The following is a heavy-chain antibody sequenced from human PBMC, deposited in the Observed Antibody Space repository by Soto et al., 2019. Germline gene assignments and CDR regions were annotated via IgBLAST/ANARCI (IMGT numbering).Heavy chain of an antibody. CDR3: ATLGGNLGAFDY. V-gene: IGHV3-15*01. CDR2: IKSRADGGTA. D-gene: IGHD3-16*01. J-gene: IGHJ4*02. Sequence: EVQLVESGGGLVKPGGSLRLSCAASGLTFSNAWMSWVRQAPGKGLEWVGRIKSRADGGTADHAAPVKGRFAISRDDSKNTLYLQMNSLKTEDTAVYYCATLGGNLGAFDYWGQGTLVTVSS. CDR1: GLTFSNAW.